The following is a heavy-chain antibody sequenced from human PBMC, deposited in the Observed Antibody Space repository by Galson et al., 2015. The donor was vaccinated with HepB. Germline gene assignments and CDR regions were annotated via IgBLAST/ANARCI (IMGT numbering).Heavy chain of an antibody. CDR2: ISSSSSYI. Sequence: SGFTFSSYSMNWVRQAPGKGLEWVSSISSSSSYIYYAVSVKGRFTISRDNAKNSLYLQMNSLRAEDTAVYYCARELAVADQDYYYYYGMDVWGQGTTVTVSS. D-gene: IGHD6-19*01. CDR3: ARELAVADQDYYYYYGMDV. CDR1: GFTFSSYS. J-gene: IGHJ6*02. V-gene: IGHV3-21*01.